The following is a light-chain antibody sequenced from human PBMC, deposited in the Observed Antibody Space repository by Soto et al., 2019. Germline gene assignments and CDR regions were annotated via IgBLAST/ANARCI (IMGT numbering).Light chain of an antibody. J-gene: IGKJ4*01. V-gene: IGKV3-20*01. CDR3: QQYGSSPLT. CDR1: QSVSGSY. CDR2: GAS. Sequence: DIVLTQSPGTLSLSPEERATLSCRASQSVSGSYLAWYQQNPGQAPRLLIYGASSRVTCIPDRFSGSGSGTDFTLTISRLEPEDCAVYYCQQYGSSPLTSGGGTKADI.